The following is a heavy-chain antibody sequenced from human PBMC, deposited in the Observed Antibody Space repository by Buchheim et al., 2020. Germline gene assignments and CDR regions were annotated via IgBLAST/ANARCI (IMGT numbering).Heavy chain of an antibody. CDR2: IYYSGST. J-gene: IGHJ4*02. V-gene: IGHV4-59*01. Sequence: QVQLQESGPGLVKPSETLSLTCTVSGGSISSYYWSWIRQPPGKGLEWIGYIYYSGSTNYNPSLKSRVTISVDTSKNQFSLKLSSVTAADTAVYYCARYSPSYYDSSGYYKGGVDYWGQGTL. CDR3: ARYSPSYYDSSGYYKGGVDY. D-gene: IGHD3-22*01. CDR1: GGSISSYY.